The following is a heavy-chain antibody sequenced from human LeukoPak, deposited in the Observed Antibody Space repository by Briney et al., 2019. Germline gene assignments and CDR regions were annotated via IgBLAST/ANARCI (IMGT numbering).Heavy chain of an antibody. CDR1: GGSLNDHY. J-gene: IGHJ6*03. CDR3: ARGFNYMDV. CDR2: INHFGTT. V-gene: IGHV4-34*01. Sequence: SETLSLTCAVFGGSLNDHYWIRIRQPPGQGLEWIGEINHFGTTKYNSSLKSRVTISIDASKKQFSLKLNPVTAADTALYYCARGFNYMDVWGKGTTVTV.